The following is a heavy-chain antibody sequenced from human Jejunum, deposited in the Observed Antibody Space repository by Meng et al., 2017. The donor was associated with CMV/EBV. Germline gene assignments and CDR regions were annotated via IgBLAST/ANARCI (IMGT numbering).Heavy chain of an antibody. CDR3: ARDRSYYHSSGNYWTDSYDI. V-gene: IGHV3-7*01. CDR2: IKQYGSEQ. CDR1: YW. Sequence: YWMAWVRQAPGKGLEWVANIKQYGSEQYHVGSVEGRFTISRDNAKNSLYLQMNSLRAEDSAVYYCARDRSYYHSSGNYWTDSYDIWGQGTMVTVSS. J-gene: IGHJ3*02. D-gene: IGHD3-10*01.